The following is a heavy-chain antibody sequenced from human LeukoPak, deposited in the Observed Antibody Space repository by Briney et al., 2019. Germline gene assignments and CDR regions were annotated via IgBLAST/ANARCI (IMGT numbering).Heavy chain of an antibody. CDR2: IYHSGST. V-gene: IGHV4-38-2*02. CDR1: GYSISSGYY. CDR3: ARDRPLYSGSYFDY. Sequence: TPSETLPLTCTVSGYSISSGYYWGWIRQPPGKGLEWIGSIYHSGSTFYNPSLKSRVTTSVDTSKNQFSLRLSSVTAADTAVYYCARDRPLYSGSYFDYWGQGTLVTVSS. D-gene: IGHD1-26*01. J-gene: IGHJ4*02.